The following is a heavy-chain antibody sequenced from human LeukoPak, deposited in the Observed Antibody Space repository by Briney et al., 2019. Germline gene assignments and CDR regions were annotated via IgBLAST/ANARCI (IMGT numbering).Heavy chain of an antibody. CDR2: IHSDGTST. D-gene: IGHD3-22*01. CDR3: ARAKDSSGYYDAFDI. CDR1: GFTFSSYR. J-gene: IGHJ3*02. Sequence: GGSLRLSCAASGFTFSSYRMHWVRQAPGKGLVWVSRIHSDGTSTSYADSVKGRFTISRDNAKNSLYLQMNSLRAEDTALYYCARAKDSSGYYDAFDIWGQGTMVTVSS. V-gene: IGHV3-74*01.